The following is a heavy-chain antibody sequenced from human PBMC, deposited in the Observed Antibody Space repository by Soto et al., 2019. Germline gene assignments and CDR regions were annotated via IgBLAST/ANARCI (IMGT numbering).Heavy chain of an antibody. CDR1: GGSFSGYY. CDR3: VLRYFDWPDYYYYMDV. CDR2: INHSGST. V-gene: IGHV4-34*01. Sequence: SETLSLTCAVYGGSFSGYYWSWIRQPPGKGLEWIGEINHSGSTNYNPSLKSRVTISVDTSKNQFSLKLSSVTAADTAVYYCVLRYFDWPDYYYYMDVWGKGTTVTVSS. D-gene: IGHD3-9*01. J-gene: IGHJ6*03.